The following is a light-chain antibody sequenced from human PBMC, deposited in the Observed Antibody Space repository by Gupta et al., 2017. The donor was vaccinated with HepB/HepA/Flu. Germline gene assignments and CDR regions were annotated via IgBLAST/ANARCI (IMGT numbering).Light chain of an antibody. V-gene: IGKV1-9*01. CDR2: TAS. CDR3: QHRHNYPFT. Sequence: DLHVTQSPSFLSASVGDRVSITCRASQGISNYLAWYQQTPGKAPKLLIYTASTLQSGVPSRFSGSGSGTEFTLTISSLQPEDFAAYYCQHRHNYPFTFGQGTRLEIK. CDR1: QGISNY. J-gene: IGKJ5*01.